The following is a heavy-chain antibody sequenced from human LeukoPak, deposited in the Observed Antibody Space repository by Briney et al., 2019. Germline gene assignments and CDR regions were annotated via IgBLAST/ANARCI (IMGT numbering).Heavy chain of an antibody. V-gene: IGHV3-30*19. CDR1: GFTFSSYG. D-gene: IGHD4-17*01. Sequence: GGSLRLSCAASGFTFSSYGMHWVRQAPGKGLEWVAVTWYDGSDKYYADSVKGRFTISRDNSKNTLCLQMNSLRVEDTAVYYCARNGEELDYWGLGTLVTVSS. CDR3: ARNGEELDY. CDR2: TWYDGSDK. J-gene: IGHJ4*02.